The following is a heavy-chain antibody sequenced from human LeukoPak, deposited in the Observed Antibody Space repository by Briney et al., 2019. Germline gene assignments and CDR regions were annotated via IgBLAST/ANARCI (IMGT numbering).Heavy chain of an antibody. J-gene: IGHJ5*02. D-gene: IGHD6-13*01. CDR1: GFTFSSYW. V-gene: IGHV3-7*01. Sequence: GSLRLSCAASGFTFSSYWMSWVRQAPGEGLEWVANIKQDGSEKYYVDSVKGRFTISRDNAKNSLYLQMNSLRAEDTAVYYCARELAAAGGTNWFDPWGQGTLVTVSS. CDR2: IKQDGSEK. CDR3: ARELAAAGGTNWFDP.